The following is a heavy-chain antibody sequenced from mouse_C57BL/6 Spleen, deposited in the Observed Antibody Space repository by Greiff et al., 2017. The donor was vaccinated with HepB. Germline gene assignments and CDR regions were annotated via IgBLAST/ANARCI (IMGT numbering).Heavy chain of an antibody. V-gene: IGHV1-76*01. CDR1: GYTFTDYY. D-gene: IGHD1-1*02. Sequence: VQGVESGAELVRPGASVKLSCKASGYTFTDYYINWVKQRPGQGLEWIARIYPGSGNTYYNEKFKGKATLTAEKSSSTAYMQLSSLTSEDSAVYFCARGGGTDYFDYWGQGTTLTVSS. CDR2: IYPGSGNT. J-gene: IGHJ2*01. CDR3: ARGGGTDYFDY.